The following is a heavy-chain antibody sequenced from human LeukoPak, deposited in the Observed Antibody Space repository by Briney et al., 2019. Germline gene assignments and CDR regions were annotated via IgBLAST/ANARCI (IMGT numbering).Heavy chain of an antibody. V-gene: IGHV3-30*03. CDR3: ARVVESSGSYSYFFDY. Sequence: GGSLRLSCAASGFTFSSYSMTWVRQAPGKGLEWVAVISYDGSNKYYADSVKGRFTISRDNSKNTLSLQMNSLRSEDTAVYYCARVVESSGSYSYFFDYWGQGTLVTVSS. CDR2: ISYDGSNK. D-gene: IGHD1-26*01. CDR1: GFTFSSYS. J-gene: IGHJ4*02.